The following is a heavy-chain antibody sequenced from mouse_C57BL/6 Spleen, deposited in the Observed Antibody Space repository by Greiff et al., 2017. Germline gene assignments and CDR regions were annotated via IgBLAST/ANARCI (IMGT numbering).Heavy chain of an antibody. CDR1: GYTFTDYY. Sequence: EVQLQQSGPELVKPGASVKLSCKASGYTFTDYYMNWVKQSHGKSLEWIGDINPNNGGTSYNQKFKGKATLTVDKSSSTAYMELRSLTSEDSAVYYCARRSLYEYDGGYAMDYWGQGTSVTVSS. CDR3: ARRSLYEYDGGYAMDY. CDR2: INPNNGGT. D-gene: IGHD2-4*01. V-gene: IGHV1-26*01. J-gene: IGHJ4*01.